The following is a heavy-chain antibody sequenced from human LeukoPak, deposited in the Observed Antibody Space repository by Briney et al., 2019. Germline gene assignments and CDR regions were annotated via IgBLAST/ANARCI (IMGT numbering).Heavy chain of an antibody. D-gene: IGHD4-17*01. CDR1: EFMFNKYY. J-gene: IGHJ4*02. V-gene: IGHV3-7*01. CDR3: ACLRGPSDY. Sequence: PGGSLRLSCAVFEFMFNKYYMGWVRRAPGKGLEWVASINPDGSANYYMDSVKGRFTISRDNAKNSLYLQMDSLTADDTAVYFCACLRGPSDYWGQGTLVTVSS. CDR2: INPDGSAN.